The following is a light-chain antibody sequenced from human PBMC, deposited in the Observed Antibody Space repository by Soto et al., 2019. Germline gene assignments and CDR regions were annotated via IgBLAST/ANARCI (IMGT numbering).Light chain of an antibody. V-gene: IGLV1-40*01. J-gene: IGLJ2*01. CDR1: SSNIGAGYD. Sequence: QSVLTQPPSVSGAPGQRVAISCTGSSSNIGAGYDVHWYKQVPGTAPRLLIYGNNNRPSGIPDRFSGSKSGTSASLAITGLQTDDEADYYCQSYDTNPSAYVVFGGGTQLTVL. CDR3: QSYDTNPSAYVV. CDR2: GNN.